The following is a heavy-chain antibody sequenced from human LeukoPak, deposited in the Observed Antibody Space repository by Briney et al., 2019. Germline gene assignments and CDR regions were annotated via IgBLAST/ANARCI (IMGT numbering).Heavy chain of an antibody. CDR3: ARHSRTKPRFFDY. Sequence: SETLSLTCTVSGGSISSSSYYWGWIRQPPGKGLEWIGNIYYSGSTYYNPSLKSRVTISVDMSKNQFSLKLSSVTAADTAVYYCARHSRTKPRFFDYWGQGTLVTVSS. D-gene: IGHD1-14*01. CDR2: IYYSGST. J-gene: IGHJ4*02. CDR1: GGSISSSSYY. V-gene: IGHV4-39*01.